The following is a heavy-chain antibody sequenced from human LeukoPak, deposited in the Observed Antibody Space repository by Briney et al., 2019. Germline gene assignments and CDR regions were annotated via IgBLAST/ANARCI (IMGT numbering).Heavy chain of an antibody. D-gene: IGHD5-24*01. CDR1: GFTFSGSA. V-gene: IGHV3-23*01. CDR2: ISFSGGNT. CDR3: ARDIQLST. J-gene: IGHJ3*01. Sequence: GGSLKLSCAASGFTFSGSAMSWVRQAPGKGLEWVSLISFSGGNTYYADSVKGRFTISRDNSKDTLYLQMNSLRAEDTAIYYCARDIQLSTWGLGTMVTVSS.